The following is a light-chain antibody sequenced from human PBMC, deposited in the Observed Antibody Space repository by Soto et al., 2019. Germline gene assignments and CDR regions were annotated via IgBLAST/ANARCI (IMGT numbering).Light chain of an antibody. CDR2: RAS. J-gene: IGKJ2*01. Sequence: DIRLTQSPSTLSASVGVRDTITCRASTCISDRLAWYQKKSGKAPRLLIYRASSLENGVPTRLSGSGSGTEFTLTISSLQPDDFATYYCQLDDLYSAISFGQGTKLDI. V-gene: IGKV1-5*03. CDR3: QLDDLYSAIS. CDR1: TCISDR.